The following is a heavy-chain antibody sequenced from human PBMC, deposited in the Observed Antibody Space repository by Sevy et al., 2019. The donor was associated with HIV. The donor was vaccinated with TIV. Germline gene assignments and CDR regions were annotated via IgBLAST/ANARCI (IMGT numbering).Heavy chain of an antibody. Sequence: ASVKVSCKASEYTFTGYYIHWVRQAPGQGLEWMGCINPDTGVTRYIQKLQGRVSMTRDTSISTAYMELRSLRPDDTAEYFCARRFCGGVKCYEDYYFAMDVWGQGTTVTVSS. CDR3: ARRFCGGVKCYEDYYFAMDV. CDR1: EYTFTGYY. V-gene: IGHV1-2*02. J-gene: IGHJ6*02. D-gene: IGHD2-2*01. CDR2: INPDTGVT.